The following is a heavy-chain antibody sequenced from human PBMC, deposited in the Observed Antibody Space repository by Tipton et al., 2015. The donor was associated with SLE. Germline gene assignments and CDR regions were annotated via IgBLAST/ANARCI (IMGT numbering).Heavy chain of an antibody. V-gene: IGHV4-39*01. Sequence: TLSLTCIVSGGSISSSSYYWGWIRQPPGKGLEWIGRIYTSGSTNFNPSLKSRVTISIDTSKNQFSLKLTSVTAADTAVYYCARHRWRWNDAFDIWGQGTMVTVSS. J-gene: IGHJ3*02. CDR1: GGSISSSSYY. CDR2: IYTSGST. CDR3: ARHRWRWNDAFDI. D-gene: IGHD5-24*01.